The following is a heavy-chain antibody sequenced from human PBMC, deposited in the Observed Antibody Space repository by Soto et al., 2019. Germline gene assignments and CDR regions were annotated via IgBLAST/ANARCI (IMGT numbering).Heavy chain of an antibody. Sequence: ASGKVSCKASGGTFSSYTISWVRQAPGLGLEWMGRIIPILGIANYAQKFQGRVTITADKSTSTAYMELSSLRSEDTAVYYCARVEAGTTFHYYYHMDVWGKGTTVTVSS. J-gene: IGHJ6*03. CDR3: ARVEAGTTFHYYYHMDV. CDR1: GGTFSSYT. CDR2: IIPILGIA. D-gene: IGHD1-7*01. V-gene: IGHV1-69*02.